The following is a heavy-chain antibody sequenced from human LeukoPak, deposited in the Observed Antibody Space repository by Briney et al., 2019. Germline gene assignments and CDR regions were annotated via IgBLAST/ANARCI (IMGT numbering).Heavy chain of an antibody. V-gene: IGHV4-34*01. CDR2: INHSGST. D-gene: IGHD4-23*01. CDR3: ARENYGGNSHFDY. Sequence: SETLSLTCAVYGGSFSGYYWSWIRQPPGKGLEWIGEINHSGSTNYNPSLKSRVTISVDTSKNQFSLKRSSVTAADTAVYYCARENYGGNSHFDYWGQGTLVTVSS. J-gene: IGHJ4*02. CDR1: GGSFSGYY.